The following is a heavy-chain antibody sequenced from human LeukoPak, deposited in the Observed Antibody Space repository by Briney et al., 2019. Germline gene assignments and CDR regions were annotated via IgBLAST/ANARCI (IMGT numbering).Heavy chain of an antibody. J-gene: IGHJ3*02. CDR2: ISGGGEST. CDR3: AKEYDSSGYYSAAFDI. V-gene: IGHV3-23*01. CDR1: GFTFSNYA. D-gene: IGHD3-22*01. Sequence: VGSLRLSCAASGFTFSNYAMSWVRQAPGRGLEWVSTISGGGESTYYADSVKGRFTISRDNSKNTLFLEMNSLRAEDTAVYYCAKEYDSSGYYSAAFDIWGQGTMVTVSS.